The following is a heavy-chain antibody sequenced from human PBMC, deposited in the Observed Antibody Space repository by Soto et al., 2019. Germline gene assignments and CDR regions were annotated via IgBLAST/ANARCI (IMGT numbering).Heavy chain of an antibody. V-gene: IGHV3-23*01. Sequence: GGSLRLSCASSGLTFRSYWMHLVRQAPGKGLEWVSAINGSGGSTYYADSVKGRFTISRDNSKNTLYLQMNSLRAEDTAVYYCAKDQGSSWYEIDYWGQGTLVTVSS. CDR2: INGSGGST. D-gene: IGHD6-13*01. CDR1: GLTFRSYW. CDR3: AKDQGSSWYEIDY. J-gene: IGHJ4*02.